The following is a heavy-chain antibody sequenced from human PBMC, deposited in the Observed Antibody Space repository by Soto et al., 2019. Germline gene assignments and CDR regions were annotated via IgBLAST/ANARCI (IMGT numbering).Heavy chain of an antibody. D-gene: IGHD3-16*02. CDR3: GRGRSGEVVVFY. J-gene: IGHJ4*02. CDR1: GYTFTGYQ. Sequence: QVQLVQSGAEVKKPGASVKVSCKASGYTFTGYQMHWVRQAPGQGLEWMGWISPKSGGTRYAEKFQGRVTMTKDTSISTVYMELSNLSPDDTAVYYCGRGRSGEVVVFYWGQGTLVTVHS. CDR2: ISPKSGGT. V-gene: IGHV1-2*02.